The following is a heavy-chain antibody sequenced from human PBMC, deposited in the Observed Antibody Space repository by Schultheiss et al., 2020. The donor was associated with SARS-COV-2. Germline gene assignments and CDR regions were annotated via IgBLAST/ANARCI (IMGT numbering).Heavy chain of an antibody. CDR2: INHSGST. CDR3: ARRAVWSSSWANNWFDP. V-gene: IGHV4-34*01. CDR1: GFTFSDYY. Sequence: GSLRLSCAASGFTFSDYYMSWVRQAPGKGLEWIGEINHSGSTNYNPSLKSRVTISVDTSKNQFSLKLSCVTAADTAVYYCARRAVWSSSWANNWFDPWGQGTLFTVSS. J-gene: IGHJ5*02. D-gene: IGHD6-13*01.